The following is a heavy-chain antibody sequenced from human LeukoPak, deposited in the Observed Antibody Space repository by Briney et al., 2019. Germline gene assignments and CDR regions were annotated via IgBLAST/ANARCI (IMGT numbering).Heavy chain of an antibody. J-gene: IGHJ5*02. CDR1: GFTFSTHS. CDR2: ITSSSGTI. V-gene: IGHV3-48*01. CDR3: ARALLAYCGGDCYNGFDP. Sequence: VGSLRLSCAASGFTFSTHSMNWVRQAPGKGLEWVAFITSSSGTIYYADSVKGRFTISRDNAKNSLYLQMNSLRVEDTAVYYCARALLAYCGGDCYNGFDPWGQGTLVTVPS. D-gene: IGHD2-21*02.